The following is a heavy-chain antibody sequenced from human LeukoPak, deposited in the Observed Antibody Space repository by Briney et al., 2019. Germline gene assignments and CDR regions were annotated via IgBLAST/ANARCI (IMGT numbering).Heavy chain of an antibody. CDR3: AREAYYYGSGNFYFDY. Sequence: GGSLRLSCAASGFTVGSNSMSWVRKAPGKGLEWFQLIYSGGSTYYADSVKGRFTISRDSSKNTLYLQMNSLRAEDTAVYYCAREAYYYGSGNFYFDYWGQGTLVTVSS. J-gene: IGHJ4*02. CDR2: IYSGGST. D-gene: IGHD3-10*01. V-gene: IGHV3-66*02. CDR1: GFTVGSNS.